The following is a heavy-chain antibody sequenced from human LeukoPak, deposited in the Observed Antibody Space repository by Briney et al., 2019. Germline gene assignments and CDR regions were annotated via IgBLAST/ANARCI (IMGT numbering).Heavy chain of an antibody. D-gene: IGHD3-10*01. CDR3: AKDRAMYYYGSGSYSV. Sequence: GRSLRLSCAASGFTFRSYGMHWVRQAPGKGLEWVAVISYDGSNKYYADSVKGRFTISRDNSKNTLYLQMNSLRAEDTAVYYCAKDRAMYYYGSGSYSVWGQGTLVTVSS. CDR2: ISYDGSNK. J-gene: IGHJ4*02. CDR1: GFTFRSYG. V-gene: IGHV3-30*18.